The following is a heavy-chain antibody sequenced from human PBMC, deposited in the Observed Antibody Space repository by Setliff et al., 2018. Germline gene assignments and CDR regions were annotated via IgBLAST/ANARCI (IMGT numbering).Heavy chain of an antibody. CDR2: ISSSSGLI. Sequence: GGSLRLSCAASGFTFSTYAMNWLRQAPGKGLEWVSYISSSSGLIYYADSVKGRFTISRDEAKNTLYLQMNSLRAEDTAVYYCAKPLYCSGDSCLQDLSSGDRWYFDYWGQGTLVTVSS. V-gene: IGHV3-48*01. D-gene: IGHD2-15*01. CDR3: AKPLYCSGDSCLQDLSSGDRWYFDY. CDR1: GFTFSTYA. J-gene: IGHJ4*02.